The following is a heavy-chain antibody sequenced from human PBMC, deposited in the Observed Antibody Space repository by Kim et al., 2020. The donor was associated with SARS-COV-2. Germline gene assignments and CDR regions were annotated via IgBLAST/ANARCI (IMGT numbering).Heavy chain of an antibody. D-gene: IGHD6-6*01. CDR3: ARDADQYTTSSRVGDY. CDR1: GFTFSSYG. CDR2: IWFDGSNE. J-gene: IGHJ4*02. V-gene: IGHV3-33*01. Sequence: GGSLRLSCAASGFTFSSYGMHWVRQAPGKGLDWVAVIWFDGSNEYYADSVKGRFTISRDNSKNTLYLQMTSLRAEDTAVYYCARDADQYTTSSRVGDYWGQGTLVTVSA.